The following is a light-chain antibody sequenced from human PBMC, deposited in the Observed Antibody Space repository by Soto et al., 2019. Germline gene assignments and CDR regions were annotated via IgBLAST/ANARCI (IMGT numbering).Light chain of an antibody. CDR1: QAVSTN. Sequence: ETELTQSPAALSVAPGERVTFSCRASQAVSTNFAWFQQKPGQSPRLVIYGASKRATGISDRFTGSGSGKDFTLTISNLQSEDSAVYYCQQYNNWPPITFGQGTRLEI. CDR2: GAS. V-gene: IGKV3-15*01. J-gene: IGKJ5*01. CDR3: QQYNNWPPIT.